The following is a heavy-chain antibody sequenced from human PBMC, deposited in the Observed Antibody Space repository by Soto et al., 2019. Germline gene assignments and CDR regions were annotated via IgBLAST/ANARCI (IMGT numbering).Heavy chain of an antibody. CDR2: MNPNSGNT. CDR3: ARVDVWSCYRYWYFDL. CDR1: GYTFTSYD. D-gene: IGHD3-3*01. V-gene: IGHV1-8*01. J-gene: IGHJ2*01. Sequence: QVQLVQSGAEVKKPGASVKVSCKASGYTFTSYDINWVRQATGQGLEWMGWMNPNSGNTGYAQKFQGRVTMTRNTSISTAYMELSSLRSEDTAVYYCARVDVWSCYRYWYFDLWGRGTMVTVSS.